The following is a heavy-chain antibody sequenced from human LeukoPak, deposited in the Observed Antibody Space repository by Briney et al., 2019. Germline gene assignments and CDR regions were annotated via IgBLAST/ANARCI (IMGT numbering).Heavy chain of an antibody. CDR2: INPSGGST. J-gene: IGHJ4*02. CDR1: GYTFTSYG. CDR3: ARDFGIGSGPAGFDY. V-gene: IGHV1-18*01. Sequence: ASVKVSCKASGYTFTSYGISWVRQAPGQGLEWMGIINPSGGSTSYAQKFQGRVTMTTDTSTSTAYMELRSLRSDDTAVYYCARDFGIGSGPAGFDYWGQGTLVTVSS. D-gene: IGHD2-15*01.